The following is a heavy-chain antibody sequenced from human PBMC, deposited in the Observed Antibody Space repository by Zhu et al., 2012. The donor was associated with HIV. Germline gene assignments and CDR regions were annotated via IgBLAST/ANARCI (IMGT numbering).Heavy chain of an antibody. CDR3: ARDGSGATYHWYFDL. CDR2: IYYSGST. J-gene: IGHJ2*01. D-gene: IGHD1-26*01. V-gene: IGHV4-59*11. Sequence: QVQLQESGPGLVKPSETLSLTCTVSGGSISSHYWSWIRQPPGKGLEWLGYIYYSGSTNYNPSLKSRVTISVDTSKNQFSLKLSSVTAADTAVYYCARDGSGATYHWYFDLWGLAPWSLSPQ. CDR1: GGSISSHY.